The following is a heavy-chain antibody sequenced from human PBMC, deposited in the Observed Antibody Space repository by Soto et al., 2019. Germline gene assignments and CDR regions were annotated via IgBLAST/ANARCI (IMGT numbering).Heavy chain of an antibody. V-gene: IGHV1-69*01. D-gene: IGHD4-17*01. J-gene: IGHJ5*02. Sequence: QVQLVQSGAEVKKPGSSVKVSCKTSGGTFSSYAISWVRQAPGHGLEWMGGIIPIFGTANYAQKFQGRVTITADESTSTAYMELSSLRSEDTAVYYCARSFRTTVVTKPNWFDPWGQGTLVTVSS. CDR1: GGTFSSYA. CDR2: IIPIFGTA. CDR3: ARSFRTTVVTKPNWFDP.